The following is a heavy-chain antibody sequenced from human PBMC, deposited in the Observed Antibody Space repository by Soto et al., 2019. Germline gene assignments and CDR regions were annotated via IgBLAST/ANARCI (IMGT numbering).Heavy chain of an antibody. CDR3: ARLGTICGSDLHYGMDV. CDR2: IYPGDSDT. CDR1: GYSFTSYW. D-gene: IGHD1-7*01. J-gene: IGHJ6*02. V-gene: IGHV5-51*01. Sequence: GESLKISCKGSGYSFTSYWIGWVRQMPGKGLEGMGVIYPGDSDTRYSPSFQGQVTISADKSISTAYLQWSSLNASDTAIYYCARLGTICGSDLHYGMDVWGQGTTGTVSS.